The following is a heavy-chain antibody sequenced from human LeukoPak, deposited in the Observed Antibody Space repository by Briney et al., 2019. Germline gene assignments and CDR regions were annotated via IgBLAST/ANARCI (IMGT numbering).Heavy chain of an antibody. CDR3: ATSVPPGIAAAGS. J-gene: IGHJ5*02. V-gene: IGHV4-39*01. CDR1: GGSISSSSYY. D-gene: IGHD6-13*01. CDR2: IYYSGST. Sequence: SETLSLTCTVSGGSISSSSYYWGWIRQPPWKGLEWIGSIYYSGSTYYNPSLKSRVTISVDTSKNQFSLKLSSVTAADTAVYYCATSVPPGIAAAGSWGQGTLVTVSS.